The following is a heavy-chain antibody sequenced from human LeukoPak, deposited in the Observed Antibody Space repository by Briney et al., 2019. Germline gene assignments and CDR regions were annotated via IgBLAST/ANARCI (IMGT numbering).Heavy chain of an antibody. V-gene: IGHV3-23*01. J-gene: IGHJ4*02. CDR1: GFTVSSNY. CDR2: INDSGGST. CDR3: AKRGYSEFYFDY. D-gene: IGHD5-18*01. Sequence: RGGSLRLSCAASGFTVSSNYMNWVRQAPGKGLEWVSGINDSGGSTYYADSVKGRFTISRDNSKNTLYLQMNSLRAEDTAIYYCAKRGYSEFYFDYWGQGTLVTVSS.